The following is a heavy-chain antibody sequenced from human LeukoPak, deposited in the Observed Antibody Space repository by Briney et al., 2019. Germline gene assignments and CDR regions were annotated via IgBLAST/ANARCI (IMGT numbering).Heavy chain of an antibody. J-gene: IGHJ4*02. Sequence: PGGSLRLSCAASGFTFSSYAMHWVRQAPGKGLEWVAVISYDGSNKYYADSVKGRFTISRDNSKNTLYLQMNSLRAEDTAVYYCARGPGKLQQLAYFDYWGQGTLVTVSS. CDR1: GFTFSSYA. D-gene: IGHD6-13*01. V-gene: IGHV3-30-3*01. CDR2: ISYDGSNK. CDR3: ARGPGKLQQLAYFDY.